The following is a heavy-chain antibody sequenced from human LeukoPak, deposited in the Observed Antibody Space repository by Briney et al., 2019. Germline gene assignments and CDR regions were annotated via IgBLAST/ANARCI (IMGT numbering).Heavy chain of an antibody. J-gene: IGHJ4*02. CDR3: ARCMAWLSWIQLWSFDY. Sequence: ASVKVSCKASGYTFTSYAMHWVRQAPGQRLEWMGWINAGNGNTKYSQKFQGRVTITRDTSASTAYMELSSLRSEDTAVYYCARCMAWLSWIQLWSFDYWGQGTLVTVSS. CDR2: INAGNGNT. V-gene: IGHV1-3*01. CDR1: GYTFTSYA. D-gene: IGHD5-18*01.